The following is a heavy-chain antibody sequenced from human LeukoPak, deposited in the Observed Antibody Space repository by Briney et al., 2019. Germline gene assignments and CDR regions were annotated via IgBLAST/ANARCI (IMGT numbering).Heavy chain of an antibody. CDR3: AKANMVRGVTLKFDY. CDR1: GFTFSSYA. CDR2: ISGSGAST. D-gene: IGHD3-10*01. Sequence: GGSLRLSCAASGFTFSSYAMTWVRQAPGKGLEWVSGISGSGASTYYADSVKGRFTISRDNSKNTLYLQMNSLRAEGTAVYSCAKANMVRGVTLKFDYWGQGTLVTVSS. J-gene: IGHJ4*02. V-gene: IGHV3-23*01.